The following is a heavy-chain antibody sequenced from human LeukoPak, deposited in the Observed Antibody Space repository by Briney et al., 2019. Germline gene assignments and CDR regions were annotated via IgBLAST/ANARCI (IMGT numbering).Heavy chain of an antibody. J-gene: IGHJ6*02. V-gene: IGHV4-34*01. Sequence: SETLSLTCAVYGGSFSGYYWSWIRQPPGKGLEWIGEINHSGSTNYNPSLKSRVTISVDTSKNQFSLKLSSVTAADTAVYYCARAIVVVPAATRYYYYYYGMDVRGQGTTVTVSS. CDR2: INHSGST. CDR1: GGSFSGYY. D-gene: IGHD2-2*01. CDR3: ARAIVVVPAATRYYYYYYGMDV.